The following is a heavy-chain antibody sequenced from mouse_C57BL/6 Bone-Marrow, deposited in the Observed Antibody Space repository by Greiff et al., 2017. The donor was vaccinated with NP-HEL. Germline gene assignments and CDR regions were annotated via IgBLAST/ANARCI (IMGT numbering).Heavy chain of an antibody. V-gene: IGHV1-5*01. CDR3: TRAITTVVAHYFDY. CDR2: IYPGNSDT. D-gene: IGHD1-1*01. CDR1: GYTFTSYW. Sequence: VQLQQSGTVLARPGASVKMSCKTSGYTFTSYWMHWVKQRPGQGLEWIGAIYPGNSDTSYNQKFKGKAKLTAVTSASTAYMELSSLTNEDSAVYYCTRAITTVVAHYFDYWGQGTTLTVSS. J-gene: IGHJ2*01.